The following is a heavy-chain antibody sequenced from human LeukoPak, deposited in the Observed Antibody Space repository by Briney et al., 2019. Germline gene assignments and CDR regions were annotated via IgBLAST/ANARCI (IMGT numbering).Heavy chain of an antibody. CDR3: ARGNWNDEY. J-gene: IGHJ4*02. CDR2: IYTSGST. CDR1: GGSISSGSYY. D-gene: IGHD1-1*01. Sequence: SETLSLTXTVSGGSISSGSYYWSWIRQPAGKGLEWIGRIYTSGSTNYNPSLKSRVTISVDTSKNQFSLKLSSVTAADTAVYYCARGNWNDEYWGQGTLVTVSS. V-gene: IGHV4-61*02.